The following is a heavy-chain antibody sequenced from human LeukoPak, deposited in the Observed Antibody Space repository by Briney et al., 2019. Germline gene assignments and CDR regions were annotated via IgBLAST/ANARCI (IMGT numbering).Heavy chain of an antibody. D-gene: IGHD2-2*01. Sequence: ASVKVSCKASGYPFTGYYLHWVRQAPGQGLEWMGWINPNSGFTNYAQKFQGRVAMTRDTSISTAYMELSRLRSDDTAVYYCARLADCSSSSCRSFDYWGQGTLVTVSS. CDR1: GYPFTGYY. CDR3: ARLADCSSSSCRSFDY. J-gene: IGHJ4*02. CDR2: INPNSGFT. V-gene: IGHV1-2*02.